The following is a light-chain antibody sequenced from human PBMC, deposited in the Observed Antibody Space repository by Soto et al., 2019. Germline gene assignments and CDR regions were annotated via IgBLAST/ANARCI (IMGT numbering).Light chain of an antibody. CDR2: STT. J-gene: IGLJ2*01. Sequence: QAVVTQAPSLTVSPGGTVTLPCASSTGPVTSDYYPIWFQQKPGQAPRALIYSTTKKHSWTPARFSGSLLVGKAALTLSGVQPEDEADYYCLLYYGAAVVFGGGTKLTVL. CDR1: TGPVTSDYY. CDR3: LLYYGAAVV. V-gene: IGLV7-43*01.